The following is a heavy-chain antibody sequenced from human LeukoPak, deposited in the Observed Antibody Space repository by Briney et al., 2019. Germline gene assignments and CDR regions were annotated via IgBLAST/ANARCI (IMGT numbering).Heavy chain of an antibody. V-gene: IGHV4-34*01. D-gene: IGHD1-26*01. J-gene: IGHJ3*01. CDR1: GGSFSGYY. CDR2: INHSGST. CDR3: ASRVLYSGSYLS. Sequence: KSSETLSLTCAVYGGSFSGYYWSWIRQPPGKGLEWIGEINHSGSTNYNPSLKSRVTISVDTSKNQFSLKLSSVTAADTAVYYCASRVLYSGSYLSWGQGTMVTVSS.